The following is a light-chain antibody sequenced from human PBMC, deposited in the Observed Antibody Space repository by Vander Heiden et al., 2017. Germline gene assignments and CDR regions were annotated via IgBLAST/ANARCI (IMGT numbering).Light chain of an antibody. CDR2: DDS. V-gene: IGLV3-21*03. Sequence: YVLTQPPSASVAPGKTAGVTCGRNSSGSKSVHWYQQMPGQAPVLVVYDDSDRPSGIPERFSGSTSGNTATLTISRVEAGDEADYYCQVWDSSSDHVVFGGGTKLTVL. CDR3: QVWDSSSDHVV. CDR1: SSGSKS. J-gene: IGLJ2*01.